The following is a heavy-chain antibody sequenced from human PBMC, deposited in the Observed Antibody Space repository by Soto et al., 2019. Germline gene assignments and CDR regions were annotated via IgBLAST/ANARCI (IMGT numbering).Heavy chain of an antibody. CDR1: GGSISSHY. Sequence: SETLSLTCTVSGGSISSHYWSWIRQPPGKGLEWIGYIYYSGSTNYNPSLKSRVTISVDTSKNQFSLKLSSVTAADTAVYFCATSVERERVAYWGRGTRATVSP. D-gene: IGHD1-1*01. J-gene: IGHJ4*02. V-gene: IGHV4-59*11. CDR3: ATSVERERVAY. CDR2: IYYSGST.